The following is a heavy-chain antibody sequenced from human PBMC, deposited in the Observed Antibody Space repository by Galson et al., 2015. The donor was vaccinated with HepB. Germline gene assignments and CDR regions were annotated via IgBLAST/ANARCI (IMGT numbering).Heavy chain of an antibody. CDR1: GFTFSSYG. CDR3: AKDVGPYSGYDLCYFDY. J-gene: IGHJ4*02. CDR2: ISYDGSNK. V-gene: IGHV3-30*18. Sequence: SLRLSCAASGFTFSSYGMHWVRQAPGKGLEWVAVISYDGSNKYYADSVKGRFTISRDNSKNTLYLQMNSLRAEDTAVYYCAKDVGPYSGYDLCYFDYWGQGTLVTVSS. D-gene: IGHD5-12*01.